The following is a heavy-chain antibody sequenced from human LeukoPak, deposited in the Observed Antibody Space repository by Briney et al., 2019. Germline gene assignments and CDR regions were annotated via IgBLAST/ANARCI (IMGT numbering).Heavy chain of an antibody. V-gene: IGHV4-4*07. D-gene: IGHD3-9*01. J-gene: IGHJ6*03. CDR2: IYTSGST. CDR3: ARDLVRYYDILTSPMDV. CDR1: GGSFSIYY. Sequence: PSETLSLTCTVSGGSFSIYYWSWIRQPAGKGLEWIGRIYTSGSTNYIPSLKSRVTMSADTSKNQFSLNLSSVTAADTAVYYCARDLVRYYDILTSPMDVWGKGTTVTVSS.